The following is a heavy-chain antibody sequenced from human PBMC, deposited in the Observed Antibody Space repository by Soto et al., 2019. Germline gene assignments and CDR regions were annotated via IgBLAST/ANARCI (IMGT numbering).Heavy chain of an antibody. CDR3: ARYFRGSGRYFFDY. V-gene: IGHV3-7*03. CDR1: GFTFISSF. J-gene: IGHJ4*02. CDR2: INQDGGGT. D-gene: IGHD6-19*01. Sequence: GVSLRLSCLASGFTFISSFMGWVRQAPGKGLEWVANINQDGGGTYYVDSVEGRFTISRDNAKDSLYLQMNSLRGEDTAVYYCARYFRGSGRYFFDYWGQGTLVTVSS.